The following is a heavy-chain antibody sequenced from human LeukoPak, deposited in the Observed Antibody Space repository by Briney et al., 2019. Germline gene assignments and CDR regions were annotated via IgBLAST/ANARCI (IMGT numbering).Heavy chain of an antibody. Sequence: GGSLRLSCAASGFTVSTNYMTWVRQAPGKGLEWVSVIYSGGSTYYADSVKGRFTISRDNSKNTLYLQMNSLRPEDTAVYYCARGANSYYYGSGSYFYFDYWGQGTLVTVSS. D-gene: IGHD3-10*01. CDR3: ARGANSYYYGSGSYFYFDY. V-gene: IGHV3-66*02. CDR1: GFTVSTNY. J-gene: IGHJ4*02. CDR2: IYSGGST.